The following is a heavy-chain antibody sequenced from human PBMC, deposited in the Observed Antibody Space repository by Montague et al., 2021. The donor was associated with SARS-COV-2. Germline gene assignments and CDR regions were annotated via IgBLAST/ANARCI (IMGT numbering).Heavy chain of an antibody. CDR1: GFTFSSYA. J-gene: IGHJ4*02. CDR2: ISYDGSNK. Sequence: SLRLSCAASGFTFSSYAMHWVRQAPGKGLEWVAAISYDGSNKYYADSVKGRFTISRDNSKNTLYVQMNSLRAEDTAVYYCARDDYGILTGPFDYWGQGTLVTVSS. CDR3: ARDDYGILTGPFDY. V-gene: IGHV3-30*04. D-gene: IGHD3-9*01.